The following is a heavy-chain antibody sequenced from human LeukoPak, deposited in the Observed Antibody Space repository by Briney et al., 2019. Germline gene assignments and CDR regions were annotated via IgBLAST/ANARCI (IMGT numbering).Heavy chain of an antibody. CDR1: GGTFSSYA. Sequence: ASVKVSCKASGGTFSSYAISWAPQAPGHRLEWMGRIIPILGIANYAQKFQGRVTITADKSTSTAYMELSSLRSEDTAVYYCARVEGDGDYYYGMDVWGQGTTVTVSS. CDR2: IIPILGIA. D-gene: IGHD3-16*01. V-gene: IGHV1-69*04. CDR3: ARVEGDGDYYYGMDV. J-gene: IGHJ6*02.